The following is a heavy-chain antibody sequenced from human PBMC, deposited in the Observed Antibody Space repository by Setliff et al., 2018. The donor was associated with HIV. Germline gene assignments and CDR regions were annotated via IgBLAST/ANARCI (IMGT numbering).Heavy chain of an antibody. Sequence: GASVKVSCKASGYTFTQSDINWVRQATGQSPEWMGWMNPKSGNTGYKQTFQDRITITRETSINTIHMELKSLTSEDTAVYYCARSQGIVPAAPLWYWGQGTLVTVSS. D-gene: IGHD2-2*01. V-gene: IGHV1-8*03. CDR1: GYTFTQSD. CDR2: MNPKSGNT. CDR3: ARSQGIVPAAPLWY. J-gene: IGHJ4*02.